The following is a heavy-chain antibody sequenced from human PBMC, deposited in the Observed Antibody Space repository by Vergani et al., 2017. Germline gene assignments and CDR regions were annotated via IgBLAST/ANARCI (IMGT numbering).Heavy chain of an antibody. CDR2: ILGSGTA. J-gene: IGHJ4*02. CDR3: ASKRGACRAAYCHSYDF. V-gene: IGHV4-61*02. Sequence: QVQLQESGPGLVTPSQTLSLTCTVSGASMSSVGYYWTWIRQSAGKRLEWIGDILGSGTANYNPSFQGRVSMSVATSKNHFSLSLSSVTAADTAVYYCASKRGACRAAYCHSYDFWGPGTLVGGSS. D-gene: IGHD2-15*01. CDR1: GASMSSVGYY.